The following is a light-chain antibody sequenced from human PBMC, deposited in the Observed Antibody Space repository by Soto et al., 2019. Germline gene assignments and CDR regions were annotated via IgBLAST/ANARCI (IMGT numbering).Light chain of an antibody. CDR2: GNS. V-gene: IGLV1-51*01. CDR1: SSNIGRNY. Sequence: QSVLTQPPSVSAAPGQKVTISCSGSSSNIGRNYVSWYQQLPGTAPKLLIYGNSERPSGIPDRFSGSTSGTSATLGITGLQTGDEADYYCGTWDSSLSAGVFGGGTKLTVL. J-gene: IGLJ2*01. CDR3: GTWDSSLSAGV.